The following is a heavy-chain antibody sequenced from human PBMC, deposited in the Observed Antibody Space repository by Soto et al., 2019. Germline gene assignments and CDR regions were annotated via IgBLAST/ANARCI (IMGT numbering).Heavy chain of an antibody. D-gene: IGHD3-10*01. CDR3: AKRVGDTGRAFDI. CDR1: GFTFSSYG. CDR2: ISYDGSNK. V-gene: IGHV3-30*18. J-gene: IGHJ3*02. Sequence: GGSLRLSCAASGFTFSSYGMHWVRQAPGKGLEWVAVISYDGSNKYYADSVKGRFTISRDNSKNTLYLQMNSLRAEDTAVYYCAKRVGDTGRAFDIWGQGTMVT.